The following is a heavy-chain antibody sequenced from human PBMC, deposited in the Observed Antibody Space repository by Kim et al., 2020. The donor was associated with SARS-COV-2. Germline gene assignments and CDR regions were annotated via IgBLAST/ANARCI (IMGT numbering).Heavy chain of an antibody. CDR3: AGSFLNNQQWLPH. D-gene: IGHD6-19*01. CDR1: GFNFSAVY. J-gene: IGHJ4*02. Sequence: GSLRLSCAASGFNFSAVYMTWVRQAPGKGLEWLSFISHSGLTTHYADSVRGRFAISRDNGNNSLFLHMNSLRADDTAVYYCAGSFLNNQQWLPHWGQGTLVTVSS. CDR2: ISHSGLTT. V-gene: IGHV3-11*01.